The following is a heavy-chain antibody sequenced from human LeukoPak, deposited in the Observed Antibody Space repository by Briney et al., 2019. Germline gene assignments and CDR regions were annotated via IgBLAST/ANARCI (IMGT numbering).Heavy chain of an antibody. V-gene: IGHV4-34*01. D-gene: IGHD2-15*01. J-gene: IGHJ4*02. Sequence: PSETLSLTCAVYGGSFSGYYWSWIRQPPGKGLEWIGEINHSGSTNYNPSLKSRVTISVDTSKNQFSLKLSSVTAADTAVYYCARTVVALFWYYFDYWGQGTLVTVSS. CDR3: ARTVVALFWYYFDY. CDR2: INHSGST. CDR1: GGSFSGYY.